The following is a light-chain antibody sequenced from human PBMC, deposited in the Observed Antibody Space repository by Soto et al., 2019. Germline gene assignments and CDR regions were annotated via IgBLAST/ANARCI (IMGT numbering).Light chain of an antibody. CDR3: QKYDRVPFT. J-gene: IGKJ3*01. Sequence: DKQMTQSPSSLSASVGDRVTITCRASQGISDFLAWYQQKPGKVPYLLIYSASTLQSGVPSRFSGSGSGTDFTLTISSLQPEDFATYYCQKYDRVPFTFGPGTKVDL. CDR1: QGISDF. V-gene: IGKV1-27*01. CDR2: SAS.